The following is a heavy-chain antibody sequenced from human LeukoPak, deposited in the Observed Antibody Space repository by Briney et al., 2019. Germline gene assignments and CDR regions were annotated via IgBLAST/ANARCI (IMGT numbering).Heavy chain of an antibody. Sequence: GSLRLSCTASGFFFSNYWMSWVRQAQGKGLEWIGYIYYSGSTNYNPSLKSRVTISVDTSKNQFSLKLSSVTAADTAVYYCARGRVTNAGSNWFDPWGQGTLVTVSS. CDR1: GFFFSNYW. V-gene: IGHV4-59*01. D-gene: IGHD4-17*01. CDR3: ARGRVTNAGSNWFDP. CDR2: IYYSGST. J-gene: IGHJ5*02.